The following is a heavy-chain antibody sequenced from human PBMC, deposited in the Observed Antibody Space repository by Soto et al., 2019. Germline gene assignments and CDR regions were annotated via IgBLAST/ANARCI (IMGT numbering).Heavy chain of an antibody. Sequence: SVKVSCKASGHSFSGNYIHWVRQAPGQGLQWMGWINHNTGDKKYAKPFQGGVTMTTDTSSNTVYMDLSRVRSDETAVYYCARGGVATIKPNRGGEYYYYGMDVWGQGTTVTVSS. CDR3: ARGGVATIKPNRGGEYYYYGMDV. CDR2: INHNTGDK. D-gene: IGHD5-12*01. CDR1: GHSFSGNY. J-gene: IGHJ6*02. V-gene: IGHV1-2*02.